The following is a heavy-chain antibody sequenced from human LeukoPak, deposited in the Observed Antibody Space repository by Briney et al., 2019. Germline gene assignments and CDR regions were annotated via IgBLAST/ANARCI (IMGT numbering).Heavy chain of an antibody. D-gene: IGHD6-13*01. Sequence: SGGSLSLSGAPSGFTFSSYPMTGVRKAPGKGREWVSLISGSGGSTYYADSVKGRFTISRDNSKNTLYLQMNSLRAEDTAVYYCAKGGVSSWYGYYFDYWGQGTLVTVSS. CDR2: ISGSGGST. J-gene: IGHJ4*02. V-gene: IGHV3-23*01. CDR1: GFTFSSYP. CDR3: AKGGVSSWYGYYFDY.